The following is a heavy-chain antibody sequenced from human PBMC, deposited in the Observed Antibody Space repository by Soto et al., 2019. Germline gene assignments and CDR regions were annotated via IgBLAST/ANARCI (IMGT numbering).Heavy chain of an antibody. CDR1: GGSINSGGYS. CDR2: VYHSVST. J-gene: IGHJ4*02. Sequence: QLQLQESGSGMVKPSQTLSLTCAVPGGSINSGGYSWSWIRQPPGQGLEWIAYVYHSVSTYYNPSLKSRVTISVDRSKNQFSLKLSSVTAADTAVYYCARVPDYWGQGTLVTVSS. V-gene: IGHV4-30-2*01. CDR3: ARVPDY.